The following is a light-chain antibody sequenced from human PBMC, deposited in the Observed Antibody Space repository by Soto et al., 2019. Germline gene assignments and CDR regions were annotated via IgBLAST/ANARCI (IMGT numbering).Light chain of an antibody. V-gene: IGKV3-20*01. CDR2: AAS. CDR3: QHYGSSSWT. Sequence: EMVLTQSPATLSLSPCERATLSGTPSQSISSSDLAWYQHRPGQAPRLLIYAASSRATGIPVRFSGSGSGTDFTLSISRLEPEDFAVYYCQHYGSSSWTFGQGTKVDIK. J-gene: IGKJ1*01. CDR1: QSISSSD.